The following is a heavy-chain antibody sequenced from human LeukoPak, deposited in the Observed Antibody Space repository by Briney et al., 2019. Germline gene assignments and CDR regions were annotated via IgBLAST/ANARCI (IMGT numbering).Heavy chain of an antibody. CDR1: GGSISSGDYY. CDR3: ARNQAVAANRGAFDI. J-gene: IGHJ3*02. CDR2: IYYSGST. D-gene: IGHD6-19*01. Sequence: SETLSLTCTVSGGSISSGDYYWSWIRQPPGKGLEWIGYIYYSGSTYYNPYNPSLTSRVTMSVDTSENQFSLKLDSVTEIDTAMYYCARNQAVAANRGAFDIWGQGTMVTVSS. V-gene: IGHV4-30-4*02.